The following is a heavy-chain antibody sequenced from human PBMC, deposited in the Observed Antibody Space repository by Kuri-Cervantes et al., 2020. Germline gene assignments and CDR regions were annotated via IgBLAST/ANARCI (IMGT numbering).Heavy chain of an antibody. Sequence: SETLSLTCTVSGGSISSSSYYWGWIRQPPGKGLEWIGSIYYSGSTYYNPSLKSRVTISVDTSKNQFSLKLSSVTAADTAVYYCARLAAAAAGAFDIWGQGTMVTVSS. J-gene: IGHJ3*02. CDR1: GGSISSSSYY. CDR3: ARLAAAAAGAFDI. V-gene: IGHV4-39*07. D-gene: IGHD6-13*01. CDR2: IYYSGST.